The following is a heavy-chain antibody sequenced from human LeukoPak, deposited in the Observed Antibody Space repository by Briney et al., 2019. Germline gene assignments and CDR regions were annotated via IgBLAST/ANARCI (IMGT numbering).Heavy chain of an antibody. V-gene: IGHV3-7*01. Sequence: PGGSLRLSCAASGFRFGSEWMSWVRQSPEKGLEWVANISPDGSEKYYVDSVRGRFTISRDNGKNSLYLQLSSLRADDTAVYFCARYYDPPVGDAFDIWGQGTLVTVSS. CDR2: ISPDGSEK. CDR1: GFRFGSEW. J-gene: IGHJ3*02. CDR3: ARYYDPPVGDAFDI. D-gene: IGHD3-16*01.